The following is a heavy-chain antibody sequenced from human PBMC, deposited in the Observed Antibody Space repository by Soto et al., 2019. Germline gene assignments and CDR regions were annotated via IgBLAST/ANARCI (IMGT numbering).Heavy chain of an antibody. CDR3: ARIYGSGVVDF. CDR1: GFSVSTNY. CDR2: IYTSGQT. Sequence: VQLVESGGLIQAGGSRRLSCRVSGFSVSTNYMAWVRQVPGKGLEWASVIYTSGQTYYPDSVQGRFTISRDNSKNTVYLQMSSLRVEDTGVYSCARIYGSGVVDFWGQGSLITVSS. V-gene: IGHV3-53*01. J-gene: IGHJ4*02. D-gene: IGHD3-10*01.